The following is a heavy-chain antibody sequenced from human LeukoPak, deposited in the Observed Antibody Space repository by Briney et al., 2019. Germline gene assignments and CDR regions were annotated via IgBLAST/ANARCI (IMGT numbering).Heavy chain of an antibody. CDR2: INRSGST. Sequence: KPSETPSLTCAVYGGSFSGYYWSWIRQPPGKGLEWIGEINRSGSTNYNPSLKSRVTISVDTSKNQFSLKLSSVTAADTAVYYCARRVRVGATTLIRGRHLDYWGQGTLVTVSS. V-gene: IGHV4-34*01. J-gene: IGHJ4*02. D-gene: IGHD1-26*01. CDR3: ARRVRVGATTLIRGRHLDY. CDR1: GGSFSGYY.